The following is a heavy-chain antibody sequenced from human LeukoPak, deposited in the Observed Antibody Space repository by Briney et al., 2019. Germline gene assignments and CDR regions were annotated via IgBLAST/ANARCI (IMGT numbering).Heavy chain of an antibody. J-gene: IGHJ4*02. Sequence: SETLSLTCAVYGRSLSGYYSSWIRHPPGKGLEWIGEINHSASTNYNPSLKSRITISVDTSKNQFSPKLSSVTAADTAVYYCARSRYCSGGSCYRIRYFDYWGQGTLVTVSS. D-gene: IGHD2-15*01. V-gene: IGHV4-34*01. CDR2: INHSAST. CDR3: ARSRYCSGGSCYRIRYFDY. CDR1: GRSLSGYY.